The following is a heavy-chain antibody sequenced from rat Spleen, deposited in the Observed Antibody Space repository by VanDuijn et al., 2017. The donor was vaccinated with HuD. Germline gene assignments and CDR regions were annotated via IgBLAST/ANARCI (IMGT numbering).Heavy chain of an antibody. CDR1: GFTFSAYG. D-gene: IGHD1-1*01. CDR2: ISYDGGST. J-gene: IGHJ3*01. CDR3: AKDLDYSGDNWFGY. Sequence: EVQLVESGGGLVQPGRSMKLSCAASGFTFSAYGMAWVLQAPTKGLEWVASISYDGGSTYYRDSVKGRFTISRDNAKSTLYLQMESLRSEDTATYYCAKDLDYSGDNWFGYWGQGTLVTFSS. V-gene: IGHV5-20*01.